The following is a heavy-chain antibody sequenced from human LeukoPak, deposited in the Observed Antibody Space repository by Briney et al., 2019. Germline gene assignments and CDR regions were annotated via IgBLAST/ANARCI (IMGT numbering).Heavy chain of an antibody. Sequence: PGGSLRLSCAASGFTFSDYYMSWIRQAPGKGLEWVSYISSSGSIIYYADSVKGRFTISRDNAKNSMYLQMNSLRAEDTAVYYRARGQYDRSPFLQHRRQRTLLAVSS. J-gene: IGHJ1*01. CDR1: GFTFSDYY. V-gene: IGHV3-11*01. CDR2: ISSSGSII. CDR3: ARGQYDRSPFLQH. D-gene: IGHD3-22*01.